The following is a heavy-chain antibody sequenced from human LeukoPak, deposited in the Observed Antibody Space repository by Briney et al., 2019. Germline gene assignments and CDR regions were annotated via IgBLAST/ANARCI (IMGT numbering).Heavy chain of an antibody. D-gene: IGHD6-19*01. CDR1: GFTFTTYP. CDR3: ANRPIGVAGKPNYYFDY. Sequence: PGGSPRLSCAPSGFTFTTYPISWVPQAPGTGLGWAWPFGGSGDNTYYADSVKGRFTISRDNSKNTLYLQMNSLTAGDTAVYYCANRPIGVAGKPNYYFDYWGKGTLVTVSS. V-gene: IGHV3-23*01. CDR2: FGGSGDNT. J-gene: IGHJ4*02.